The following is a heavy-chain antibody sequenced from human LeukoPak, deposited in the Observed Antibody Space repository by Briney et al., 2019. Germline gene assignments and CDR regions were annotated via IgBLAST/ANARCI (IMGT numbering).Heavy chain of an antibody. D-gene: IGHD2-15*01. CDR1: GGSISSYY. Sequence: SETLSLTRTVSGGSISSYYWNWIRQSAGKGLEWIGRIHTSGSTNYNPSLKSRVTMSVDTSKNQFSLKLSSVTAADTAVYYCARVICSGGSCRFDYWGQGTLVTVSS. CDR2: IHTSGST. V-gene: IGHV4-4*07. J-gene: IGHJ4*02. CDR3: ARVICSGGSCRFDY.